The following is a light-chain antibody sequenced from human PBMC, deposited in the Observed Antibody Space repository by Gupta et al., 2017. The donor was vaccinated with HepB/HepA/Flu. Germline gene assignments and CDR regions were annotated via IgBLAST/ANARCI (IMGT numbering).Light chain of an antibody. CDR3: QHYAIAPQS. CDR2: GAS. V-gene: IGKV3-20*01. Sequence: EIVLTQSPGTLSLSPGERATLSCRASQTIISNFLAWYQHKPGQVPRLLFYGASNRATGIPDRFSASGSDTDFTLTISRLEPEDSAAYYCQHYAIAPQSFGQGTKVEVK. J-gene: IGKJ1*01. CDR1: QTIISNF.